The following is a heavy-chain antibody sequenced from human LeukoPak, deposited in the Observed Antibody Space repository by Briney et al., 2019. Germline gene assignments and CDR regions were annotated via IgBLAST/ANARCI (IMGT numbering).Heavy chain of an antibody. CDR2: ISYDGNNK. J-gene: IGHJ4*02. CDR1: GFTFSSFA. Sequence: GRSPRLSCAASGFTFSSFAMHWVRQAPGKELEWVSVISYDGNNKYYADSVKGRFTISGDNSKNTLYLQMNSLRAEDTAVYFCARGGISWYYFDYWGQGTLVTVSS. D-gene: IGHD6-13*01. V-gene: IGHV3-30-3*01. CDR3: ARGGISWYYFDY.